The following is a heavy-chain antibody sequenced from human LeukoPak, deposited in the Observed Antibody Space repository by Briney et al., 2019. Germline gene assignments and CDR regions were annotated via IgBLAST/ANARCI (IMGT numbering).Heavy chain of an antibody. CDR2: FNTNTGNP. CDR3: AREVAPGGFDY. Sequence: ASVKVSCKASGYTFTSYAMNWVRQAPGQGLEWMGWFNTNTGNPTYAQGFTGRFVFPLDISVTTAYLQISSLKAEDTAVYYCAREVAPGGFDYWGQGTLVTVSS. CDR1: GYTFTSYA. J-gene: IGHJ4*02. V-gene: IGHV7-4-1*02. D-gene: IGHD4-23*01.